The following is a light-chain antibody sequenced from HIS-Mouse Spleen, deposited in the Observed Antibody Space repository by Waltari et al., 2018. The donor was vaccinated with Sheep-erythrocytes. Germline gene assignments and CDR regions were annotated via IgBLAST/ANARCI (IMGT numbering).Light chain of an antibody. V-gene: IGLV2-8*01. Sequence: SALTPPPSASASPAQSVTISCTGTSSDVRVYNFAPWYQQHPGQAPKLMTYEVSKRPSGVPDRFSGSKSGNTASLTVSGLQTEDEADYYCSSYAGSNNHVFATGTKVTVL. CDR2: EVS. CDR3: SSYAGSNNHV. CDR1: SSDVRVYNF. J-gene: IGLJ1*01.